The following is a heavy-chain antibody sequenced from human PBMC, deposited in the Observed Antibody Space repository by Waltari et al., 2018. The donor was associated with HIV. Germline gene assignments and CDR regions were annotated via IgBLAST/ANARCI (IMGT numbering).Heavy chain of an antibody. V-gene: IGHV3-9*01. CDR2: ISWNSGRI. CDR1: GLTFGDYD. Sequence: EVQLVESGGGLVQPGRSLRRSCAGSGLTFGDYDRNGVRQAPGKGLEWVSGISWNSGRIGYADSVKGRFTISRDNAKNSLYLQMNSLRFEDTALYYCAKAISRIGVTEYYFDYWGQGTLVTVSS. D-gene: IGHD6-19*01. J-gene: IGHJ4*02. CDR3: AKAISRIGVTEYYFDY.